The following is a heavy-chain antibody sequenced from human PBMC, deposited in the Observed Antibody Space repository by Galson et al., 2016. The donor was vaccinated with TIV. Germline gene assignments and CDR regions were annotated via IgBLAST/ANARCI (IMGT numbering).Heavy chain of an antibody. D-gene: IGHD3-22*01. CDR3: TKVPSSGFSYYYGLDV. J-gene: IGHJ6*02. V-gene: IGHV3-23*01. Sequence: SLRLSCAASGFTFSIFAMTWVRQAPGMGLEWVSAISGGGGSTYYADSVKGRFTIPRDNSKNTLFLQLNSLRAEDTAVYYCTKVPSSGFSYYYGLDVWGQGTTVTVSS. CDR1: GFTFSIFA. CDR2: ISGGGGST.